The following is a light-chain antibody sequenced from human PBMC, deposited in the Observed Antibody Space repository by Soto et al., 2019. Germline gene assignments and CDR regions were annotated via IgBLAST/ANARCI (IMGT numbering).Light chain of an antibody. CDR1: QSVSSSY. Sequence: EIVLTQSPGTLSLSPGERATLSCRASQSVSSSYLAWYQQKVGQAPRLLIYGASSRATGIPDRFSGSGSGTDFTLTISRLEPEDFAVYYCQQYGSSPTTFDQGSKVEIK. CDR3: QQYGSSPTT. J-gene: IGKJ1*01. CDR2: GAS. V-gene: IGKV3-20*01.